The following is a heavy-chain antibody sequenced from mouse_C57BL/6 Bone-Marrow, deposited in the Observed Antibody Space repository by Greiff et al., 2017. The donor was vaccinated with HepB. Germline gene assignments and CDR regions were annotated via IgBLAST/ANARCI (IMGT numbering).Heavy chain of an antibody. CDR2: IYPRSGNT. J-gene: IGHJ2*01. CDR1: GYTFTSYG. Sequence: VKLQQSGAELARPGASVKLSCKASGYTFTSYGISWVKQRTGQGLEWIGEIYPRSGNTYYNEKFKGKATLTADKSSSTAYMELRSLTSEDSAVYFCARGGAYGNDYWGQGTTLTVSS. CDR3: ARGGAYGNDY. V-gene: IGHV1-81*01. D-gene: IGHD2-1*01.